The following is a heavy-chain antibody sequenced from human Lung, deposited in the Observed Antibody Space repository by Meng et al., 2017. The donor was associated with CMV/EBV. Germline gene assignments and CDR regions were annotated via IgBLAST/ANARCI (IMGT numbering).Heavy chain of an antibody. D-gene: IGHD1-1*01. CDR2: VFPGDSDT. CDR1: GYRFSDHW. J-gene: IGHJ6*02. Sequence: FXKVSGYRFSDHWIAWVRQMPGKGLELMWIVFPGDSDTRYSPSFQGQVTISADKSITTASLQWSMLKAADTAIYYCAGRADWNLYGMDVWGQGTTVTVSS. CDR3: AGRADWNLYGMDV. V-gene: IGHV5-51*01.